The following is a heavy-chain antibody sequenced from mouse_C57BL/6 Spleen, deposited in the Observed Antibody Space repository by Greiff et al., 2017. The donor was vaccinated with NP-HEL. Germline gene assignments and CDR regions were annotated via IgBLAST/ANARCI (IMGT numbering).Heavy chain of an antibody. CDR1: GFTFSDYG. J-gene: IGHJ2*01. CDR2: ISSGSSTI. V-gene: IGHV5-17*01. Sequence: EVKLMESGGGLVKPGGSLQLSCAASGFTFSDYGMHWVRQAPEKGLEWVAYISSGSSTIYYADTVKGRFTISRDNAKNTLFLQMTSLRSEDTAMYYCARGGEIDYWGKGTTLTVSS. CDR3: ARGGEIDY.